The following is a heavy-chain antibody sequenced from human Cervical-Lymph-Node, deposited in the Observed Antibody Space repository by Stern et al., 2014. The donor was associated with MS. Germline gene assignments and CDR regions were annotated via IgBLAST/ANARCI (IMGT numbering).Heavy chain of an antibody. D-gene: IGHD4-17*01. CDR1: GGSISSGGYS. CDR3: ARSSTVTPNAFDI. CDR2: IYHSGST. V-gene: IGHV4-30-2*01. Sequence: QVQLQESGSGLVKPSQTLSLTCAVSGGSISSGGYSWSWIRQPPGKGLEWVGYIYHSGSTYYNPSLQSRVTISVDRSKTQFSLKLSSVTAADTAVYYCARSSTVTPNAFDIWGQGTMVTVSS. J-gene: IGHJ3*02.